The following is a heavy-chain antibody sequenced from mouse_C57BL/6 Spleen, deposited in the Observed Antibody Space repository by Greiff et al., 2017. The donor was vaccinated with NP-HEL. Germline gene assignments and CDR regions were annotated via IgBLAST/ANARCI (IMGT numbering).Heavy chain of an antibody. J-gene: IGHJ2*01. D-gene: IGHD1-1*01. CDR1: GYSITSGYY. CDR3: AREPILLYFDY. V-gene: IGHV3-6*01. Sequence: EVQLQESGPGLVKPSQSLSLTCSVTGYSITSGYYWNWIRQFPGNKLEWMGYISYDGSNNYNPSLKNRISITRDTSKNQFFLKLNSVTTEDTATYYCAREPILLYFDYWGQGTTLTVSS. CDR2: ISYDGSN.